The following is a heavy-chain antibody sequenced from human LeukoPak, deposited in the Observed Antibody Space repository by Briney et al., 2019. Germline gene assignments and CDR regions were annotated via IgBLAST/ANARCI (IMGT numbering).Heavy chain of an antibody. V-gene: IGHV3-21*01. J-gene: IGHJ4*02. Sequence: PGGSLRLSCAASGFTFSSNSMNWVRQAPGKGLEWVSSISSSSSYIYYADSVKGRFTISRDNAKNSLYLQMNSLRAEDTAVYYCARVEEVGASPLDYWGQGTLVTVSS. CDR3: ARVEEVGASPLDY. CDR1: GFTFSSNS. D-gene: IGHD1-26*01. CDR2: ISSSSSYI.